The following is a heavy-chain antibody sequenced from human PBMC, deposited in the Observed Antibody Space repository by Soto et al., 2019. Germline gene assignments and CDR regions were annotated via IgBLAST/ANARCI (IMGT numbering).Heavy chain of an antibody. CDR3: AREGRYCGGDCYSGIAVGYYFDY. D-gene: IGHD2-21*02. J-gene: IGHJ4*02. Sequence: QVQLEQSGAEVKKPGSSVKVSCKVSGGTFTTYGISWVRQAPGQGLEWMGGIIPIFGTPNYAQKFQGRVTFTADESTSTAYMELRSLRSEDTAVYYCAREGRYCGGDCYSGIAVGYYFDYWSQGTLVNVSS. CDR2: IIPIFGTP. CDR1: GGTFTTYG. V-gene: IGHV1-69*01.